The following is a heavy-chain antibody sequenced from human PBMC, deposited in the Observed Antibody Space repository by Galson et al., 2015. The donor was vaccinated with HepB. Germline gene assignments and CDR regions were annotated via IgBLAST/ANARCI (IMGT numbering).Heavy chain of an antibody. D-gene: IGHD4-17*01. V-gene: IGHV3-33*01. CDR3: ARDHTSTVTTYGWFDP. Sequence: HWVRQAPGKGLEWVAVIWYDGSNKYYADSVKGRFTISRDNSKNTLYLQMNSLRAEDTAVYYCARDHTSTVTTYGWFDPWGQGTLVTVSS. CDR2: IWYDGSNK. J-gene: IGHJ5*02.